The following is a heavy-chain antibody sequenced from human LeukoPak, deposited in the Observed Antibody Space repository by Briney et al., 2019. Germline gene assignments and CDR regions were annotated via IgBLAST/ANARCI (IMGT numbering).Heavy chain of an antibody. V-gene: IGHV4-59*01. CDR3: AGAPVVPARAFDY. CDR1: GGSISSYY. J-gene: IGHJ4*02. Sequence: KPSETLSLTCTVSGGSISSYYWSWIRQPPGKGLEWIGYIYYSGSTNYNPSLKSRVTISVDTSRNQFSLKLSSVTAADTAVYYCAGAPVVPARAFDYWGQGTLVTVSS. CDR2: IYYSGST. D-gene: IGHD2-2*01.